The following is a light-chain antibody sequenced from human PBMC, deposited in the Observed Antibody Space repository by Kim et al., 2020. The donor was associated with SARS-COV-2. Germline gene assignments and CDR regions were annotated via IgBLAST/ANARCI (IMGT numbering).Light chain of an antibody. J-gene: IGKJ5*01. CDR3: QQYGSSHPLT. V-gene: IGKV3-20*01. CDR2: GAS. Sequence: PGERDPLFCWARQCGSSSYVSWYHPKPRPAPPRLIYGASSRATRIPHRFSVSVSGTDFSLTISTREPEDFAVYYCQQYGSSHPLTFGQWTRLEI. CDR1: QCGSSSY.